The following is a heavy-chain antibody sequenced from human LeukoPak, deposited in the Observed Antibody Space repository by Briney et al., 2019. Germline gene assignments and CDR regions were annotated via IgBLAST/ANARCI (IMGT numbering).Heavy chain of an antibody. Sequence: GGSLRLSCAASGFTFSSYWMHWVRQAPGQGLVWVSRTNSDGSSTSYADSVKGRFTISRDNAKNTLYLQMNSLRAEDTAVYYCARSTHYYDYFMDVWGKGTTVTVSS. CDR1: GFTFSSYW. J-gene: IGHJ6*03. V-gene: IGHV3-74*01. D-gene: IGHD2/OR15-2a*01. CDR3: ARSTHYYDYFMDV. CDR2: TNSDGSST.